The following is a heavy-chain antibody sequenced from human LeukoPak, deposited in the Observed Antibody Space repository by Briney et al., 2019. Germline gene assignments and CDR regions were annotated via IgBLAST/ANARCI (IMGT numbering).Heavy chain of an antibody. J-gene: IGHJ6*02. CDR1: GGSFSGYY. Sequence: SSETLSLTRAVYGGSFSGYYWSWIRQPPGKGLEWIGEINHSGSTNYNPSLKSRVTISVDTSKNQFSLKLSSVTAADTAVYYCARNCRSYGPYGMDVWGQGTTVTVSS. CDR2: INHSGST. CDR3: ARNCRSYGPYGMDV. V-gene: IGHV4-34*01. D-gene: IGHD5-18*01.